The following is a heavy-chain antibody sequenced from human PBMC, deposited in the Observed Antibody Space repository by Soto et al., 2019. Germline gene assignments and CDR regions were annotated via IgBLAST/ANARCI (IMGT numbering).Heavy chain of an antibody. V-gene: IGHV5-51*01. CDR1: GYSFTSYW. CDR3: ARCAVAGGIDY. J-gene: IGHJ4*02. Sequence: GESLKISCKGSGYSFTSYWIGWVRQMPGKGLEWMGIIYPGDSDNRYSPSFQGQVTISAEKSISTAYLQCSSLKDSDTVMYYCARCAVAGGIDYWGQGTLVTVSS. CDR2: IYPGDSDN. D-gene: IGHD6-19*01.